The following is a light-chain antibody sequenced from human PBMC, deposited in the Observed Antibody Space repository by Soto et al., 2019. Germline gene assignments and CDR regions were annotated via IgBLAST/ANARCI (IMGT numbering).Light chain of an antibody. CDR3: QQYNSGPPRYT. CDR1: QSVSRA. CDR2: DPS. J-gene: IGKJ2*01. V-gene: IGKV3-15*01. Sequence: DIVLTQSPATLSVSPGESASLSCRASQSVSRALAWYQHVPGQAPRLLIYDPSTRATGVPARFSGSGSGTRFTLTISSLQSEDFAVYYCQQYNSGPPRYTFGQGTKLEI.